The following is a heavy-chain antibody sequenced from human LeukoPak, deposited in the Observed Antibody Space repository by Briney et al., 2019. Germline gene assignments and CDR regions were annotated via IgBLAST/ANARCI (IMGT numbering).Heavy chain of an antibody. V-gene: IGHV3-21*01. CDR3: ARGLYRGYSGYDHFDF. CDR2: ISSNSSYT. D-gene: IGHD5-12*01. J-gene: IGHJ4*02. Sequence: GGSLRLSCAASGFTFSNYNMNWVRQAPGKGLEWVSFISSNSSYTYYADAVKGRFTISRDNAKNSLYLQMSSLRAEDTAVYYCARGLYRGYSGYDHFDFWGQGTLVTVSS. CDR1: GFTFSNYN.